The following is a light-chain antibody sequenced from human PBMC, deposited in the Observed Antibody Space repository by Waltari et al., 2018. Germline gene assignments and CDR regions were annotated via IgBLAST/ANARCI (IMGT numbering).Light chain of an antibody. V-gene: IGKV3D-15*01. CDR2: ATS. Sequence: EIVMTQSPATLSLSPGESATLSCRASQSIRSTFAWYQQKPGQPPSLLIYATSTRATGIPARFSGSGSGTEFSLTISSLQPEDFATYYCQQYDNWPWTFGQGTRVE. CDR1: QSIRST. J-gene: IGKJ1*01. CDR3: QQYDNWPWT.